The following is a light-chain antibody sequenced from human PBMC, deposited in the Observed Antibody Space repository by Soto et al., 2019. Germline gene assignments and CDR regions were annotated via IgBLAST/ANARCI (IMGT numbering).Light chain of an antibody. Sequence: DIQMTQSPSSLSASVGDRVTITCRASQGIDRWLAWYQQKPGEAPKVLIYAASRLQPGVPSRFSGRGSGTDFSLTISNLQPEDFATYFCQQSKSFPLTFGGGTKVDIK. CDR2: AAS. CDR3: QQSKSFPLT. J-gene: IGKJ4*01. V-gene: IGKV1-12*01. CDR1: QGIDRW.